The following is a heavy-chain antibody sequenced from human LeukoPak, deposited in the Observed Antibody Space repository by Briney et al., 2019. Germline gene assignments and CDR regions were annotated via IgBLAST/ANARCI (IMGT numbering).Heavy chain of an antibody. Sequence: GGSLRLSCAASGFTFSSYGMHWVRQAPGKGLEWVAVISYDGSNKYYADSVKGRFTISRDNAKNTLYLQMHSLRAEDTALYYCAREGWSGRNGEYLVGGMDVWAQGTTVTVSS. V-gene: IGHV3-30*03. D-gene: IGHD1-26*01. CDR2: ISYDGSNK. CDR1: GFTFSSYG. J-gene: IGHJ6*02. CDR3: AREGWSGRNGEYLVGGMDV.